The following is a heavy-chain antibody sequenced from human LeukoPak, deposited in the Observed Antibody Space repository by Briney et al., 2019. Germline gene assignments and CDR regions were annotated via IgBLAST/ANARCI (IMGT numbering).Heavy chain of an antibody. V-gene: IGHV1-69*05. CDR3: ATDGSPCGNYYMDV. J-gene: IGHJ6*03. CDR1: GGTFSSYA. Sequence: ASVKVSCKASGGTFSSYAISWVRQAPGQGLEWMGRIIPIFGTANYAQKFQGRVTITTDESTSTAYMELSSLRSEDTAVYYCATDGSPCGNYYMDVWGKGTTVTVSS. D-gene: IGHD1-14*01. CDR2: IIPIFGTA.